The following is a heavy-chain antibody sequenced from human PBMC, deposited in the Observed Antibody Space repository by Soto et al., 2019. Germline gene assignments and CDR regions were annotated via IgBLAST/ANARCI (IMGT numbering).Heavy chain of an antibody. Sequence: SVKVSCKASGGTFSSYAISWVRQAPGQGLEWMGGIIPIFGTANYAQKFQGRVTITADESTSTAYMELSSLRSEDTAVYYCVRVVAAAGTRGHYYYYGMDVWGQGTTVTVSS. CDR2: IIPIFGTA. J-gene: IGHJ6*02. CDR1: GGTFSSYA. CDR3: VRVVAAAGTRGHYYYYGMDV. V-gene: IGHV1-69*13. D-gene: IGHD6-13*01.